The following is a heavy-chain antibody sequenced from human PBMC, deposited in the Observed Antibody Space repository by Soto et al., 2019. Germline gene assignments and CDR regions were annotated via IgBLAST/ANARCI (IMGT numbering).Heavy chain of an antibody. V-gene: IGHV3-73*01. CDR1: GVTVISNY. CDR3: TRQNGWLHPDAFDI. Sequence: GGSLRLSCAASGVTVISNYMSWVSQAPGRGLEWVGRIRSKANSYATAYAASVKGRFTISRDDSKKTAYLQMNSLRTEDTAVYYCTRQNGWLHPDAFDIWGQGTMVTVSS. D-gene: IGHD5-12*01. J-gene: IGHJ3*02. CDR2: IRSKANSYAT.